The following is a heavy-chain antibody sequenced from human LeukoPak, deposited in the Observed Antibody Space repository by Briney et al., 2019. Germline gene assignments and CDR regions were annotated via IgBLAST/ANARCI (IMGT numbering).Heavy chain of an antibody. D-gene: IGHD6-19*01. J-gene: IGHJ3*02. V-gene: IGHV1-69*13. CDR1: GGTFSSYA. Sequence: ASVEVSCKASGGTFSSYAISWVRQTPGQGLEWMGGIIPIFGTANYAQKFQGRVTITADESTSTAYMELSSLRSEDTAVYYCARWSSGWYQLSQSDAFDIWGQGTMVTVSS. CDR3: ARWSSGWYQLSQSDAFDI. CDR2: IIPIFGTA.